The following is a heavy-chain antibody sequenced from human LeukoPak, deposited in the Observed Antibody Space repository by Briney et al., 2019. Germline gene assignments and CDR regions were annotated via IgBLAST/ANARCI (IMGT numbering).Heavy chain of an antibody. CDR1: GFTFSSYA. CDR3: ARELGYYDSSGSTGPFGY. Sequence: GSLRLSCAASGFTFSSYAMHWIRQPPGKGLEWIGSIYYSGSTYYNPSLKSRVTISVDTSKNQFSLKLSSVTAADTAVYYCARELGYYDSSGSTGPFGYWGQGTLVTVSS. D-gene: IGHD3-22*01. CDR2: IYYSGST. V-gene: IGHV4-39*07. J-gene: IGHJ4*02.